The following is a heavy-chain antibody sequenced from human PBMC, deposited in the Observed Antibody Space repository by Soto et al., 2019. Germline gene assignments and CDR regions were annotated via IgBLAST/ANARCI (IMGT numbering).Heavy chain of an antibody. J-gene: IGHJ5*02. CDR2: IWYDGSNK. V-gene: IGHV3-33*01. CDR3: ARAPGIAVAVNWFDP. CDR1: GGTFGSYG. Sequence: GGSMRLCRAAAGGTFGSYGVHWVRQAPGKGLEWVAVIWYDGSNKYYADSVKGRFTISRDNSKNTLYLQMNSLRAEDTAVYYCARAPGIAVAVNWFDPWGQGTLVTVSS. D-gene: IGHD6-19*01.